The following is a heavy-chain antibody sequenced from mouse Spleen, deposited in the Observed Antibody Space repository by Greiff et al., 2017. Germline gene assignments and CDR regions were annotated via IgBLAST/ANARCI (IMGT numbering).Heavy chain of an antibody. CDR3: ARYDYAWFAY. D-gene: IGHD2-4*01. CDR1: GYTFTDYN. Sequence: EVKLMESGPELVKPGASVKIPCKASGYTFTDYNMDWVKQSHGKSLEWIGDINPNNGGTIYNQKFKGKATLTVDKSSSTAYMELRSLTSEDTAVYYCARYDYAWFAYWGQGTLVTVSA. CDR2: INPNNGGT. V-gene: IGHV1-18*01. J-gene: IGHJ3*01.